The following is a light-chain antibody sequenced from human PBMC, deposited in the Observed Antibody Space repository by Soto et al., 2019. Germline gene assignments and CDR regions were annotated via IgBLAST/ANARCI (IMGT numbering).Light chain of an antibody. V-gene: IGKV3-15*01. Sequence: EILMTQSPATLSVSPGETATLSCRASQSVSSNLAWYQQKLGQAPRLLIYGAFTRATGIPGRFSGSGSGTEFTLTISSLQSEDFAVYYCQQYNDWWTFGQGTKVEIK. CDR2: GAF. CDR3: QQYNDWWT. CDR1: QSVSSN. J-gene: IGKJ1*01.